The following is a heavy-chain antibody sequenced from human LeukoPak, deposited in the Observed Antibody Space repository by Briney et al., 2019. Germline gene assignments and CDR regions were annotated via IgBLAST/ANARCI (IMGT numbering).Heavy chain of an antibody. V-gene: IGHV3-11*01. CDR3: VRRRGSAYGVLDY. D-gene: IGHD5-18*01. CDR1: GFTFSDYY. Sequence: GESLRLSCVASGFTFSDYYMAWIRQAPGKGLEWVSYTSSIGTTYYEDSVKGRFTISRDNAKNSLDLQMNSLTVEDTAVYYCVRRRGSAYGVLDYWGQGALVTVSP. CDR2: TSSIGTT. J-gene: IGHJ4*02.